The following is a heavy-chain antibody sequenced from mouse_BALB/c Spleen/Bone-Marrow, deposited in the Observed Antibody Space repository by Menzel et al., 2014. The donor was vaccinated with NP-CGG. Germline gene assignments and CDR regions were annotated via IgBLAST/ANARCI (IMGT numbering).Heavy chain of an antibody. CDR2: ILPGRGST. V-gene: IGHV1-9*01. CDR3: ARWDTTAMDY. D-gene: IGHD1-1*01. Sequence: LQESGAELMKPGASVKISCKATGYTFSSYWIGWVKQRPGHGLEWIGEILPGRGSTNYNEKFKGKATFTSDTSSNTAYMQLSSLTSEDSAVYYCARWDTTAMDYWGQGTSVTVSS. CDR1: GYTFSSYW. J-gene: IGHJ4*01.